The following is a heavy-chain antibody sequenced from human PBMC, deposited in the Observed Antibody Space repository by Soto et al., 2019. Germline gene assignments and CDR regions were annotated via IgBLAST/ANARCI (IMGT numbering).Heavy chain of an antibody. J-gene: IGHJ4*02. V-gene: IGHV1-2*04. D-gene: IGHD3-22*01. CDR2: INPNSGGT. Sequence: GASVKVSCKASGYTFTGYYMHWVRQAPGQGLEWMGWINPNSGGTNYAQKFQGWVTMTRDTSISTAYMELSRLRSDDTAVYYCARSTYLTYYYDSSGYYPFDYWGQGTLVTVSS. CDR1: GYTFTGYY. CDR3: ARSTYLTYYYDSSGYYPFDY.